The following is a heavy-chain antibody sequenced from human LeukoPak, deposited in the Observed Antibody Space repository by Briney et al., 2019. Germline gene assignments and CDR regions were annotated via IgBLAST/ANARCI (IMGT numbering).Heavy chain of an antibody. CDR3: AKDRSFSNDLRLGDY. Sequence: GGSLRLSCAASGFTFSSYAMSWVRQAPGKGLEWVSAISGSGGSTYYADSVKGRFTISRDNSKNTLYLQMNSLRAEDTAVYYCAKDRSFSNDLRLGDYWGQGTLVTVSS. CDR2: ISGSGGST. D-gene: IGHD1-1*01. CDR1: GFTFSSYA. V-gene: IGHV3-23*01. J-gene: IGHJ4*02.